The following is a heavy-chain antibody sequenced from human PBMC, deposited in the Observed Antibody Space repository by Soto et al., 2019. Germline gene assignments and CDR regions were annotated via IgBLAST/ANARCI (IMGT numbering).Heavy chain of an antibody. CDR1: VGSITTPAYG. V-gene: IGHV4-30-2*01. CDR3: ATRPHYYYGLDL. J-gene: IGHJ6*02. Sequence: PSETLCLTCTVCVGSITTPAYGWSWIRQPPGKGPEWIGYAYDTGNPYPKPSLKSRVTISLDGAKNQFSLKMTSVTAADTGLYYCATRPHYYYGLDLWGQGTTVTVSS. CDR2: AYDTGNP.